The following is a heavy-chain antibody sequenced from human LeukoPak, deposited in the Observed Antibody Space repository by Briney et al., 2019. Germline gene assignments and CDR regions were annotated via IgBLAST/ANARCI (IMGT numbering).Heavy chain of an antibody. CDR2: IIGSGSST. Sequence: GGSLRLSCAASGFTFSSYAMSWARQAPGKGLEWVSAIIGSGSSTYYADSVKGRFTISRDNSKNTLFLQMNSLRAEDTAVYYCAKDRAQQLVLDFWGQGTLVTVSS. D-gene: IGHD6-13*01. J-gene: IGHJ4*02. CDR3: AKDRAQQLVLDF. V-gene: IGHV3-23*01. CDR1: GFTFSSYA.